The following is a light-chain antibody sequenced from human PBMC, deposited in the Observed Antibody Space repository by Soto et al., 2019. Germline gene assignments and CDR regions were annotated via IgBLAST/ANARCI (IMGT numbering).Light chain of an antibody. CDR2: WAS. CDR3: QQFYSIPYN. V-gene: IGKV4-1*01. Sequence: DIVMTQSPDSLAVSLGERATINCKSSQSVLSSSNNKNYLTWYQQKAGQPPKLLIYWASTRDSGVPERFSGSGSGTDFTLTISSLQAEDVAIYYCQQFYSIPYNFGQGTKLEI. J-gene: IGKJ2*01. CDR1: QSVLSSSNNKNY.